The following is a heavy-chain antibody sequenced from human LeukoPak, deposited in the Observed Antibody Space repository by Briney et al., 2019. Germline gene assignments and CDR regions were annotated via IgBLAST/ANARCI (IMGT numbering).Heavy chain of an antibody. CDR1: GFTFSDYY. Sequence: GGSLRLSCAASGFTFSDYYMSWVRQAPGKGLEWVSVIYSGGSTYYADSVKGRFTISRHNSKNTLYLQMNSLRAEDTAVYYCARAQYYYDSSGQQVDAFDIWGQGTMVTVSS. J-gene: IGHJ3*02. CDR2: IYSGGST. CDR3: ARAQYYYDSSGQQVDAFDI. V-gene: IGHV3-53*04. D-gene: IGHD3-22*01.